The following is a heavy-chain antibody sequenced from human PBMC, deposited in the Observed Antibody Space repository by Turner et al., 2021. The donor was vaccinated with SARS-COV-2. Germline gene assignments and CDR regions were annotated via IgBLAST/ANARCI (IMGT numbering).Heavy chain of an antibody. V-gene: IGHV4-59*01. Sequence: QVQLQASAQGLVKPSETLSLTCTVSGGSISSYYWSWIRQPPGKGLEWIRYSYYSGSTNYNPALKSRVTISVDTSKNQFSLKLSSVTAADTAVYYGARVRPLLKNGMDVWGQGTTVTVSS. J-gene: IGHJ6*02. CDR2: SYYSGST. D-gene: IGHD6-25*01. CDR1: GGSISSYY. CDR3: ARVRPLLKNGMDV.